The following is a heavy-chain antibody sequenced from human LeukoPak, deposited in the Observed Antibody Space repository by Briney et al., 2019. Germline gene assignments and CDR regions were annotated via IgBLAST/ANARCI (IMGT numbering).Heavy chain of an antibody. J-gene: IGHJ4*02. V-gene: IGHV4-59*01. CDR3: ARDQGVVGAYFDY. CDR2: VYNSGST. CDR1: GGSISSYY. Sequence: PSETLSLTCTVSGGSISSYYWSWIRQPPGKGLEWIGYVYNSGSTNYNPSLKSQVTISVDTSKNQFSLNLNSVTAADTAVYYCARDQGVVGAYFDYWGQGTLVTVSS. D-gene: IGHD1-26*01.